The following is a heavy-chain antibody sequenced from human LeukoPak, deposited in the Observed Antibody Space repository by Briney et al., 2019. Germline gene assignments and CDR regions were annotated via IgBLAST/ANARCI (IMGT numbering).Heavy chain of an antibody. J-gene: IGHJ4*02. CDR1: GFTFSSYA. V-gene: IGHV3-23*01. CDR3: AKGSSSSRPYYFDS. D-gene: IGHD6-13*01. CDR2: ISGSGGST. Sequence: GGSLRLSCAASGFTFSSYAMSWVRQAPGKGLEWVSAISGSGGSTYYADSVKGRFTISRDNSKNTLFLEMNSLRAGDTAVYYCAKGSSSSRPYYFDSWGLGTLVIVSS.